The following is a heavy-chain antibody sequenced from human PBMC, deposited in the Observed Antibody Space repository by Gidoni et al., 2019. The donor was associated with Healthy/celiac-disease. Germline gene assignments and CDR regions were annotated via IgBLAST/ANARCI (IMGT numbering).Heavy chain of an antibody. D-gene: IGHD2-2*01. CDR1: GFTFSSYW. CDR3: ARDECSSTSCYDISSSFDY. J-gene: IGHJ4*02. CDR2: IKQDGSEK. Sequence: EVQLVESGGGLVQPGGSLRLSCAASGFTFSSYWMSGVRQAPGKGLEWVANIKQDGSEKYYVDSVKGRFTISRDNAKNSLYLQMNSLRAEDTAVYYCARDECSSTSCYDISSSFDYWGQGTLVTVSS. V-gene: IGHV3-7*01.